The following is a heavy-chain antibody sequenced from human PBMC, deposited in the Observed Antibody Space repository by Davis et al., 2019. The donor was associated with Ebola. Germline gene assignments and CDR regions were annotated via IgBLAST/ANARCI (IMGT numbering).Heavy chain of an antibody. CDR1: GFPLSNNW. V-gene: IGHV3-7*01. J-gene: IGHJ4*02. CDR2: VSPVGGAR. CDR3: ARNRGFYTFDY. Sequence: PGGSLRLFCEASGFPLSNNWMAWARQAPGKGLQWVANVSPVGGARFYEESLRGRFSISSDNAKNSLYLQMNSLRADDTAVYYCARNRGFYTFDYWGQGILVTVSS. D-gene: IGHD2/OR15-2a*01.